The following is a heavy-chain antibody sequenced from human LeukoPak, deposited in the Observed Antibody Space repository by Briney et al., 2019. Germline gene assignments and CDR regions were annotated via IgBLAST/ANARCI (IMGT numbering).Heavy chain of an antibody. Sequence: PSETLSLTCAVYGGSFSGYYWSWIRQPPGKGLEWIGEINHSGGTNYNPSLKSRVTISVDTSKNQFSLKLSSVTAADTAVYYCARVSGSYYVMGGPYDYWGQGTLVTVSS. D-gene: IGHD1-26*01. V-gene: IGHV4-34*01. CDR3: ARVSGSYYVMGGPYDY. CDR2: INHSGGT. J-gene: IGHJ4*02. CDR1: GGSFSGYY.